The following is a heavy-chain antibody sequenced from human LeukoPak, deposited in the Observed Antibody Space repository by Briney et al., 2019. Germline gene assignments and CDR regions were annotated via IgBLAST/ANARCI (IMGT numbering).Heavy chain of an antibody. D-gene: IGHD6-13*01. CDR3: ARDQGSLTRSWYTGY. V-gene: IGHV1-2*06. CDR2: INPNTGGT. Sequence: ASVKVSCKASGYTFTGYYIHWVRQAPGQGLEWMGRINPNTGGTNYEQKFQGRVTMIRDTSISTAYMELSRLTSDDTAVYYCARDQGSLTRSWYTGYWGQGTQVTVSS. J-gene: IGHJ4*02. CDR1: GYTFTGYY.